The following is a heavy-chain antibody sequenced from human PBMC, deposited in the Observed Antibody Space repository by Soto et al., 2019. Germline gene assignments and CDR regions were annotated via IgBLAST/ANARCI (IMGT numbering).Heavy chain of an antibody. CDR2: IWYDGSNK. Sequence: GGSLRLSCAASGFTFSSYVMHWVRQAPGKGLEWVAVIWYDGSNKYYADSVKGRFTISRDNSKNTLYLQMSSLRVEDTAIYYCASARGYSSSSIDYWGPGTLLTV. V-gene: IGHV3-33*01. CDR3: ASARGYSSSSIDY. D-gene: IGHD6-6*01. J-gene: IGHJ4*02. CDR1: GFTFSSYV.